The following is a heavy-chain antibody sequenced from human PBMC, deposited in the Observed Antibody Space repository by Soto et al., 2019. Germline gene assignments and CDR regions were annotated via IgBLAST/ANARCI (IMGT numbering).Heavy chain of an antibody. CDR2: IYYSVST. V-gene: IGHV4-31*03. CDR3: ARDHLYYDILTGYYTGGYGMDV. D-gene: IGHD3-9*01. CDR1: GGSISSGGYY. Sequence: SETLSLTCTVSGGSISSGGYYWSWIRQHPGKGLEWIGYIYYSVSTYYNPSLRSRVTISVDTSNDQFSLKLSPVTAADTAVYYCARDHLYYDILTGYYTGGYGMDVWCQWSTVTVSS. J-gene: IGHJ6*02.